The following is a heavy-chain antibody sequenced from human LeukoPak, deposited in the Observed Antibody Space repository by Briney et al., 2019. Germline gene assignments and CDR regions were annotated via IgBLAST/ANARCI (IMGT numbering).Heavy chain of an antibody. CDR2: INTDGSDT. CDR1: GFTFSDYW. V-gene: IGHV3-74*01. CDR3: TRGGTTFDY. Sequence: GGSLRLSCAASGFTFSDYWMHWVRQAPGRGLVWVSRINTDGSDTSYADSVKGRFTISRDNAKNTLYLQMNSLRAEDTAVYFCTRGGTTFDYWGQGTLVTVSS. D-gene: IGHD1-1*01. J-gene: IGHJ4*02.